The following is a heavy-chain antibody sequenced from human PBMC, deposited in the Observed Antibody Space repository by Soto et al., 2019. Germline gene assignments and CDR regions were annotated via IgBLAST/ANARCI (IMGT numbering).Heavy chain of an antibody. CDR1: GYTFTSYA. Sequence: GTSVKVSCKASGYTFTSYAMHWVRQAPGQRLEWMGWINAGNGNTKYSQKFQGRVTITRDTSASTAYMELSSLSFEDTAVYYCARSGKGGYDSYFDYWGQGTLVTVS. CDR2: INAGNGNT. D-gene: IGHD5-12*01. V-gene: IGHV1-3*01. CDR3: ARSGKGGYDSYFDY. J-gene: IGHJ4*02.